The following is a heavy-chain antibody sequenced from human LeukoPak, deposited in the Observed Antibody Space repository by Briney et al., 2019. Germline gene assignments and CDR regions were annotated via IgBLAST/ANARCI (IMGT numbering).Heavy chain of an antibody. V-gene: IGHV1-69*05. CDR3: ARSRYNWDDWEVLGFDY. CDR2: IIPIFGTA. Sequence: SVKVSCKASGGTFSSYAISWVRQAPGQGLEWMGGIIPIFGTANYAQKFQGRVTITTDESTSTAYMELSSLRSEDTAVYYCARSRYNWDDWEVLGFDYWGQGTLVTVSS. D-gene: IGHD1-20*01. CDR1: GGTFSSYA. J-gene: IGHJ4*02.